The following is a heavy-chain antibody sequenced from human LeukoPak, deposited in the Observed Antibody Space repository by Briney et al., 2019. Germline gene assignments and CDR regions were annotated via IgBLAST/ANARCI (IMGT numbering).Heavy chain of an antibody. D-gene: IGHD3-22*01. Sequence: GGSLRLSCAASGFTVSRNYMSWVRQAPGKGLEWVSVIYSGGSTYYADSVKGRFTISRDNSKNTLFLQMNSLRAEDTAVYYCAREVDDSSGYYYISYWGQGTLVTVSS. CDR2: IYSGGST. CDR1: GFTVSRNY. J-gene: IGHJ4*02. CDR3: AREVDDSSGYYYISY. V-gene: IGHV3-66*01.